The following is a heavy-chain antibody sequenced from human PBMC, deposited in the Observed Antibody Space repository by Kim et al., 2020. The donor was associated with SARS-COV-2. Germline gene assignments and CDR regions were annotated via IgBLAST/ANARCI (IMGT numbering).Heavy chain of an antibody. D-gene: IGHD3-10*01. CDR3: GISIDRGVISFYYYGMDV. CDR2: IKQVGSET. J-gene: IGHJ6*02. Sequence: GGSLRLSCVASGFTFSSYWMSWVRQTPGKGLQWVANIKQVGSETYYVDSVKGRFTISRDNAKNSLYLQMNSLRAEDTAVYYCGISIDRGVISFYYYGMDVGGQGTTDSVS. CDR1: GFTFSSYW. V-gene: IGHV3-7*03.